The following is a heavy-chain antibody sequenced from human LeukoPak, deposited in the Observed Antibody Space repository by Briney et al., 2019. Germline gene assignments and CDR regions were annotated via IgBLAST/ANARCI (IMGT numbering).Heavy chain of an antibody. CDR1: GYTFTIYY. Sequence: ASVTVSCKASGYTFTIYYMHWVRQAPGQGLEWMGIINPSGGSTSYAQKFQGRVTMTRDTSISTAYMELSRLRSDDTAVYYCARAVGSFDWLPLFDYWGQGTLVTVSS. V-gene: IGHV1-46*01. CDR3: ARAVGSFDWLPLFDY. J-gene: IGHJ4*02. D-gene: IGHD3-9*01. CDR2: INPSGGST.